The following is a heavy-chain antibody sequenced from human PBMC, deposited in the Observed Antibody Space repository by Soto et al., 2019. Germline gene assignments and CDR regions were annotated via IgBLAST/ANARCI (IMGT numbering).Heavy chain of an antibody. D-gene: IGHD3-3*01. J-gene: IGHJ5*02. Sequence: EEQLVESGGGLVKPGGSLRLSCADSGSTFSRDSMTWVRQAPGKGLEWVSSISRSSSHIFYADSVKGRFTISRDNAKNSVYLQMNSLRADDTAVYYCVGEPWDGGVSWGQGTLVTVSS. V-gene: IGHV3-21*01. CDR3: VGEPWDGGVS. CDR1: GSTFSRDS. CDR2: ISRSSSHI.